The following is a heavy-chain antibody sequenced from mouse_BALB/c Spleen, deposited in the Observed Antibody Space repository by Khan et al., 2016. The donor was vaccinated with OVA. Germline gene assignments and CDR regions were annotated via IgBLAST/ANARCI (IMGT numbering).Heavy chain of an antibody. V-gene: IGHV1-20*02. J-gene: IGHJ2*01. CDR1: GYSFTSYF. D-gene: IGHD1-1*01. CDR2: INPHIGET. CDR3: ARIYGSDFDY. Sequence: VHVKQSGPELVKPGASVKISCKASGYSFTSYFMHWVMQSHGKSLEWIGRINPHIGETFYNQKFKGKATLTVDESSSPAHMELRSLASEDSAVYFCARIYGSDFDYWGQGTTLTVSS.